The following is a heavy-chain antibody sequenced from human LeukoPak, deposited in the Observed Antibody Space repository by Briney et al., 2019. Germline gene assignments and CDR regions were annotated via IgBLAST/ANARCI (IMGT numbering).Heavy chain of an antibody. Sequence: GGSLRLSCAASGFTFSNYAMHWVRQAPGKGLEWVAVISYDGSNKYYADSVKGRFTISRDNSKNTLYLQMNSLRAEDTAVYYCAKGDYYFDYWGQGTLVTVSS. CDR2: ISYDGSNK. CDR3: AKGDYYFDY. V-gene: IGHV3-30-3*02. CDR1: GFTFSNYA. J-gene: IGHJ4*02. D-gene: IGHD3-16*01.